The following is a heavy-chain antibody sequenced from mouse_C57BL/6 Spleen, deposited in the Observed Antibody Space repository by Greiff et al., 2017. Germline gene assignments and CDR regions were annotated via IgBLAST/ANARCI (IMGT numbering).Heavy chain of an antibody. CDR2: FYPGSGSR. CDR3: ARREGYGISDRGRSYYAMGY. V-gene: IGHV1-62-2*01. Sequence: VQLQQSGAELVKPGASVKLSCKASGYTFTEYTIHWVKQRSGQGLEWIGWFYPGSGSRKYNEKFKEKATLTADKSSSTVYMELSRLTSEDSAVYFCARREGYGISDRGRSYYAMGYWGQGASVTVAS. J-gene: IGHJ4*01. CDR1: GYTFTEYT. D-gene: IGHD1-1*01.